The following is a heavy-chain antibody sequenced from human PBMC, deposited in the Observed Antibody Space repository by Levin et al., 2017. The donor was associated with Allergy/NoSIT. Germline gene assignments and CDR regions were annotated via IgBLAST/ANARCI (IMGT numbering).Heavy chain of an antibody. CDR1: GGSISSYY. D-gene: IGHD1-1*01. CDR2: IYYSGST. J-gene: IGHJ3*02. V-gene: IGHV4-59*01. Sequence: SETLSLTCTVSGGSISSYYWSWIRQPPGKGLEWIGYIYYSGSTNYNPSLKSRVTLSVDTSKNQFSLKLSSVTAADTAVYYCARDRGSYNWNDDAFDIWGQGTMVTVSS. CDR3: ARDRGSYNWNDDAFDI.